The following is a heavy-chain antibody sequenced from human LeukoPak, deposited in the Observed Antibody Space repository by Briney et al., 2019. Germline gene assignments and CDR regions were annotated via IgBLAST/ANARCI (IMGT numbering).Heavy chain of an antibody. D-gene: IGHD3-3*01. V-gene: IGHV4-39*01. J-gene: IGHJ4*02. CDR2: IYYSGNT. CDR3: VRALNYDFWTGPQHFYFDY. CDR1: GGSISSYF. Sequence: SETLSLTCAVSGGSISSYFWGWIRQPPGKGLEWIGNIYYSGNTYYNPSLKSRITISVDTSKNQFSLKVTSVTAADTAVYYCVRALNYDFWTGPQHFYFDYWGQGNLVSVSS.